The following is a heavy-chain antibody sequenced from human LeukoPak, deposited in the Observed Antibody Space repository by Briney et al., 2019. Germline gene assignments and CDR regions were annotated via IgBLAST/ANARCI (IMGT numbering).Heavy chain of an antibody. CDR2: IYHSGST. CDR1: GASISSYC. V-gene: IGHV4-38-2*02. J-gene: IGHJ4*02. CDR3: AGDVPPSYDIFDY. D-gene: IGHD3-9*01. Sequence: SETLSLTCAVSGASISSYCWSWIRQPPGKGLEWIGSIYHSGSTFYNPSLKSRVTISVDTSKNQFSLKLSSVTAADTAVYYCAGDVPPSYDIFDYWGQGILVTVSS.